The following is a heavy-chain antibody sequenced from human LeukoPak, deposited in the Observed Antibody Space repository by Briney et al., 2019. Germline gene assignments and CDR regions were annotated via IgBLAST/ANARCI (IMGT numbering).Heavy chain of an antibody. CDR2: IYYSGST. CDR1: GASISSSY. CDR3: TAVHSGSNWFDP. J-gene: IGHJ5*02. Sequence: SETLSLTCTVSGASISSSYWSWVRQPPGKGLEWIGFIYYSGSTNYNPSLRSRVTISIDMSKNQFSLQLTSVTAADTAVYYCTAVHSGSNWFDPWGQGTLVTVSS. D-gene: IGHD3-10*01. V-gene: IGHV4-59*01.